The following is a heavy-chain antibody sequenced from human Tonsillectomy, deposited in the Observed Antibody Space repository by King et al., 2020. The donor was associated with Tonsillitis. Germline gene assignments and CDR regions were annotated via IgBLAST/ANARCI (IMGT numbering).Heavy chain of an antibody. Sequence: LQLQESGPGLVKPSETLSLTCTVSGGSISSTTYYWGWIRQPPGKGLEWIGSIYYSGSTSYNPSLKSRVTISVDTSKNQFSLKLSSVTAADTAVYYCARTGIATAGHSWFDPWGQGTLVTVSS. CDR1: GGSISSTTYY. D-gene: IGHD6-13*01. J-gene: IGHJ5*02. CDR3: ARTGIATAGHSWFDP. CDR2: IYYSGST. V-gene: IGHV4-39*01.